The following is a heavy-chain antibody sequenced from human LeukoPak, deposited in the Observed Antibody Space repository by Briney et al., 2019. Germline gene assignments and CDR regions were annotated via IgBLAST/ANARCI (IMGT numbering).Heavy chain of an antibody. CDR3: ARDRQLERRGLEY. J-gene: IGHJ4*02. Sequence: PSETLSLTCTVSGDSMSNYYWCWIRQPPGKGLEWIGFVYYSGSTNYNPSLKSRVTISIDTSKNQFSLKLSSVTPADTAVYYCARDRQLERRGLEYWGQGALVTVSS. CDR1: GDSMSNYY. D-gene: IGHD1-1*01. CDR2: VYYSGST. V-gene: IGHV4-59*01.